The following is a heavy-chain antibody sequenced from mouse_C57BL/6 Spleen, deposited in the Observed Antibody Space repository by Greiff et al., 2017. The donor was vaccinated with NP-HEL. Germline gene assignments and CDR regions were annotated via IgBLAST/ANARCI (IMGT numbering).Heavy chain of an antibody. CDR1: GYTFTDYY. Sequence: EVQLQQSGPVLVKPGASVKMSCKASGYTFTDYYMNWVKQSHGKSLEWIGVINPYNGGTSYNQKFKGKATLTVDKSSSTAYMELNSLTSEDSAVYYCARDDGYGWFAYWGQGTLVTVSA. J-gene: IGHJ3*01. V-gene: IGHV1-19*01. CDR2: INPYNGGT. CDR3: ARDDGYGWFAY. D-gene: IGHD2-3*01.